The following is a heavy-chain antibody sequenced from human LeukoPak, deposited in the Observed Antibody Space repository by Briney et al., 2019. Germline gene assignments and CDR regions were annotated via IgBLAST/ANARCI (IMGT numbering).Heavy chain of an antibody. D-gene: IGHD3-3*01. Sequence: SETLSLTCTVSGGSISTYYWSWIRQRPGKGLEWIGYSGSTNYNPSLKSRVTISVHTSKNQFSLKLSSVTAADTAMYYCARAVSGWYFDLWGRGTLVTVSS. CDR1: GGSISTYY. J-gene: IGHJ2*01. V-gene: IGHV4-59*01. CDR3: ARAVSGWYFDL. CDR2: SGST.